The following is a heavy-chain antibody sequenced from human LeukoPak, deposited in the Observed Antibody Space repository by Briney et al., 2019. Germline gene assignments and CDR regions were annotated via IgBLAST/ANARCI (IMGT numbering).Heavy chain of an antibody. CDR2: INPNSGGT. CDR1: GYTFTGYY. Sequence: GASVKVSCKASGYTFTGYYMHWVRQAPGQGLEWMGWINPNSGGTNYAQKFQGRVTMTRDTSISTAYMELSRLRSADTAVYYCARDKVGYSGSQFATWGQGTLVTVPS. CDR3: ARDKVGYSGSQFAT. V-gene: IGHV1-2*02. J-gene: IGHJ5*02. D-gene: IGHD1-26*01.